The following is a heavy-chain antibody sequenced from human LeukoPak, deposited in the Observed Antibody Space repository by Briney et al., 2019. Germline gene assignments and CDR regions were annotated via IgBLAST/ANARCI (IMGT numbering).Heavy chain of an antibody. Sequence: SETLSLTCAVYGGSFSGYYWSWIRQPPGKGLEWIGEINHSGSTNYNPSLKSRVTISVDTSKNQFSLKLSSVTAADTAVYYCARGYFGATFTARYNWFDPWGQGTLVTVSS. CDR3: ARGYFGATFTARYNWFDP. CDR1: GGSFSGYY. V-gene: IGHV4-34*01. J-gene: IGHJ5*02. CDR2: INHSGST. D-gene: IGHD3-3*01.